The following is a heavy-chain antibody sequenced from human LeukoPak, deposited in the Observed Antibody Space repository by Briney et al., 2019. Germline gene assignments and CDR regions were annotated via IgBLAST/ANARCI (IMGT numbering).Heavy chain of an antibody. CDR1: GGSFSGYY. D-gene: IGHD3-3*01. V-gene: IGHV4-34*01. CDR3: ARGSSDFWSGSTTVFDY. CDR2: INHSGST. J-gene: IGHJ4*02. Sequence: PSETLSLTCAVYGGSFSGYYWSWIRQPPGKGLEWIGEINHSGSTNYNPSLKSRVTISVDTSKNQFSLKLSSVTAADTAVYYCARGSSDFWSGSTTVFDYWGQGTLVTVSS.